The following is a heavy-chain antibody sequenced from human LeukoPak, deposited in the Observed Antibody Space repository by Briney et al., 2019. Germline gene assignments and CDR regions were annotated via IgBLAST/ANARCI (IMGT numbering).Heavy chain of an antibody. CDR1: GFTFSSYA. CDR2: ITSSSSYI. J-gene: IGHJ6*03. CDR3: ARDPYSGNYGAYYYYYMDV. D-gene: IGHD1-26*01. V-gene: IGHV3-21*06. Sequence: GGSLRLSCAASGFTFSSYAMNWVRQAPGKGLEWVSSITSSSSYIYYADSVKGRFTISRDNAKNSLYLQMDSLRVEDTAEYYCARDPYSGNYGAYYYYYMDVWGKGTTVTVSS.